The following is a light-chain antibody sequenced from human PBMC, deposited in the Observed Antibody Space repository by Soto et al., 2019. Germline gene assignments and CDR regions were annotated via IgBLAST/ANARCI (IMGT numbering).Light chain of an antibody. V-gene: IGKV3-20*01. J-gene: IGKJ5*01. CDR3: QQYGSSHT. CDR2: GAS. CDR1: QSVTSTY. Sequence: EIVLTQSPGTLSLSPVERATLSFRASQSVTSTYLAWYQQKPGQAPRLLIYGASSRAIGIPDRFSGSVSGSDFILTINRLEPEDFAVYYCQQYGSSHTFGQGTRLEIK.